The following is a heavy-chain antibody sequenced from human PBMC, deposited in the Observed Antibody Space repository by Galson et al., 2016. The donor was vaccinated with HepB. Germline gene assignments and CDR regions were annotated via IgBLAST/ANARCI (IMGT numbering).Heavy chain of an antibody. CDR1: GFAFSDYY. V-gene: IGHV3-11*04. CDR3: TRARTVVVTGVPGY. J-gene: IGHJ4*02. Sequence: SLRLSCAASGFAFSDYYMSWIRQAPGKGLEWISYISVGGSSKYYADSVRGRFTISRDNAKNSLYLQMNSLRAEDTAVYYCTRARTVVVTGVPGYWGQGTLVTVSS. CDR2: ISVGGSSK. D-gene: IGHD2-21*02.